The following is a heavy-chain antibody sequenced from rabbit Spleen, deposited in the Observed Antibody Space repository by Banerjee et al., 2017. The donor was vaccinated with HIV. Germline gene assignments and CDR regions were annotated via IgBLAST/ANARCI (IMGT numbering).Heavy chain of an antibody. CDR2: IEAGGSGSP. Sequence: QSLEESGGDLVKPGASLTLTCTASGLDFSSTYWMCWVRQAPGKGLEWIVCIEAGGSGSPWYASWAKGRFTGSKTSSTTVTLQMPSVTAADTATYFCASAPYDHTAGGGFTHFNLWGPGTLVTVS. D-gene: IGHD8-1*01. J-gene: IGHJ4*01. V-gene: IGHV1S40*01. CDR3: ASAPYDHTAGGGFTHFNL. CDR1: GLDFSSTYW.